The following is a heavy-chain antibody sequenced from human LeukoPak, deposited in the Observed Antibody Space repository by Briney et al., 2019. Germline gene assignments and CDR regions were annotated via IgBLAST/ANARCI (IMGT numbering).Heavy chain of an antibody. J-gene: IGHJ5*02. CDR3: ARHGLTHWFDP. CDR2: IYYSGST. CDR1: GGSISSYH. V-gene: IGHV4-59*08. D-gene: IGHD3-9*01. Sequence: SETLSLTCTVSGGSISSYHWSWIRQPPGKGLEWIGYIYYSGSTDYNPSLKSRVTISVDTSKNHFSLKLSSVTAADTAVYCCARHGLTHWFDPWGQGTLVTVSS.